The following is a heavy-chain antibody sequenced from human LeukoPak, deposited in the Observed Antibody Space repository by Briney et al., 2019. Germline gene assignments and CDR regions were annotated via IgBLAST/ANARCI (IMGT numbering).Heavy chain of an antibody. V-gene: IGHV1-2*02. J-gene: IGHJ1*01. CDR2: INPNSGGT. D-gene: IGHD3-22*01. CDR1: GGTFSSYA. CDR3: ARVSYDSSGYYYVGYFQH. Sequence: ASVKVSCKASGGTFSSYAISRVRQAPGQGLEWMGWINPNSGGTNYAQKFQGRVTMTRDTSISTAYMELSRLRSDDTAVYYCARVSYDSSGYYYVGYFQHWGQGTLVTVSS.